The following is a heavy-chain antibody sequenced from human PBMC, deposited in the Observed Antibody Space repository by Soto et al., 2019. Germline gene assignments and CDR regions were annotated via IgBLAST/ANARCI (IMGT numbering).Heavy chain of an antibody. J-gene: IGHJ4*02. CDR2: VYYTGST. V-gene: IGHV4-31*01. D-gene: IGHD2-2*01. Sequence: QVQLQESGPGLVKPSQTLSLTCTVSCGSISSDSFYWDWIRQHPGKGLAWIGYVYYTGSTYYNPSLKSLVTMSVATSTNQFSLNLKSVTAADTAVYSCARAEVKRGRPYCCSTSCVYYFDSWGQGTLVSVSS. CDR1: CGSISSDSFY. CDR3: ARAEVKRGRPYCCSTSCVYYFDS.